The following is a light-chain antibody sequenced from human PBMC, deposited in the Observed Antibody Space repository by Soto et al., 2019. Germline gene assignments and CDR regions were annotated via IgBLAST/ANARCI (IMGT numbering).Light chain of an antibody. J-gene: IGKJ4*01. Sequence: IQLTQSPSSLSASVGDRVTITCRASQDLAIYLAWYQQKPGEAPKLLIYAASTLYGGVPSRFSGSGSGTDFALTITSLQAEDCATDYCQQLRMYPSTFGGGTKVEIK. CDR1: QDLAIY. V-gene: IGKV1-9*01. CDR3: QQLRMYPST. CDR2: AAS.